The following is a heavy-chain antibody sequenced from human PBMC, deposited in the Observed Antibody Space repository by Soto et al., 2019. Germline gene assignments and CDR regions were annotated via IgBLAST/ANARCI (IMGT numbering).Heavy chain of an antibody. CDR1: GFTFSSYS. CDR3: AREGCSSTSGYPHLCYYYYTDV. V-gene: IGHV3-48*01. CDR2: ISSSSSTI. J-gene: IGHJ6*03. D-gene: IGHD2-2*01. Sequence: EVQLVESGGGLVQPGGSLRLSCAASGFTFSSYSMNWVRQAPGKGLEWVSYISSSSSTIYYADSVKGRFTISRDNAKNSLYLQMNSLRVDDTAVYYCAREGCSSTSGYPHLCYYYYTDVWGKGTTVTVSS.